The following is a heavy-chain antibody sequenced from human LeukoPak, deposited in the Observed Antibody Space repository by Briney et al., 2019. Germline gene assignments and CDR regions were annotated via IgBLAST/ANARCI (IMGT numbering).Heavy chain of an antibody. D-gene: IGHD1-26*01. CDR1: GGSFSGYY. V-gene: IGHV4-34*01. J-gene: IGHJ4*02. CDR3: AREASMGATFDY. CDR2: INHSGST. Sequence: SETLSLTCAVYGGSFSGYYWSWIRQPPGKGLEWIGEINHSGSTNYNPSLKSRVTISVDTSKNQFSLKLSSVTAADTAVYYCAREASMGATFDYWGQGTLVTVSS.